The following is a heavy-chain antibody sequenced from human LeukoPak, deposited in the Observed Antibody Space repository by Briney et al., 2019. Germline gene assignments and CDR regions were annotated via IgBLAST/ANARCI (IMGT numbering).Heavy chain of an antibody. D-gene: IGHD3-22*01. V-gene: IGHV4-31*03. CDR3: ASSDYYDSSPGYFQH. J-gene: IGHJ1*01. CDR2: IYYSGST. Sequence: SQTLSLTCTVSGGSISSGGYYWSWIRQHPGKGLEWIGYIYYSGSTYYNPSLKSRVTISVDTSKNQFSLKLSSVTAADTVVYYCASSDYYDSSPGYFQHWGQGTLVTVSS. CDR1: GGSISSGGYY.